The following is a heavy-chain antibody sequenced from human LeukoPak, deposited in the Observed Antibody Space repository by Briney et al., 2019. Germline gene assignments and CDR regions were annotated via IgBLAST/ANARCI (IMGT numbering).Heavy chain of an antibody. V-gene: IGHV4-31*03. D-gene: IGHD5-18*01. CDR3: ASGPVDTAMVLHYFDY. CDR1: GGSISNGAHY. J-gene: IGHJ4*02. Sequence: SETLSLTCTFSGGSISNGAHYWSWIRQHPGKGLEWVGSIHNSGTTYSNPSLMSRVTISLDTSKNQFSLKLSSVTAADTAVYFCASGPVDTAMVLHYFDYWGQGTLVTVSS. CDR2: IHNSGTT.